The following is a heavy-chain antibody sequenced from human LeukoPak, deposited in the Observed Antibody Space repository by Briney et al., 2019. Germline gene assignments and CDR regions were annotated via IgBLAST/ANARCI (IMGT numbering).Heavy chain of an antibody. CDR2: IYHSGST. Sequence: SQTLSLTCTVSGGSISSGGYYWSWIRQPPGKGLEWIGYIYHSGSTYYNPSLKSRVTISVDRSKNQFSLKLSSVTAADTAVYYCAREREYSSSSYYFDYWGQGTLVTVSS. D-gene: IGHD6-13*01. CDR1: GGSISSGGYY. J-gene: IGHJ4*02. V-gene: IGHV4-30-2*01. CDR3: AREREYSSSSYYFDY.